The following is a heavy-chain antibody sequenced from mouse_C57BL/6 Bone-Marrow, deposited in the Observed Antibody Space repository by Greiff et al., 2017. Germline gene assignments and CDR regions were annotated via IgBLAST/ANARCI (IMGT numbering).Heavy chain of an antibody. J-gene: IGHJ3*01. CDR2: IHPNSGST. CDR3: ARDGRLRRAWFAY. D-gene: IGHD2-4*01. Sequence: VQLQQPGAELVKPGASVKLSCKASGYTFTSYWMHWVKQRPGQGLEWIGMIHPNSGSTNYNEKFKSKATLTVDKSSSTAYMQRSSLTSEDSAVYYCARDGRLRRAWFAYWGQGTLVTVSA. CDR1: GYTFTSYW. V-gene: IGHV1-64*01.